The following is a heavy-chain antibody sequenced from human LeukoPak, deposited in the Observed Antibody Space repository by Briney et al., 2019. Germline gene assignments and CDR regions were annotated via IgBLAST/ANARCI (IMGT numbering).Heavy chain of an antibody. CDR1: GFTFSSYG. CDR2: IRYDGSNK. Sequence: GGSLRLSCAASGFTFSSYGMHRVRQAPGKGLEWVAFIRYDGSNKYYPDSVKGRFTISRDNSKNTLYLQMNSLRAEDTAVYYCAKDTTPPKAGFDPWGQGTLVTVSS. D-gene: IGHD1-14*01. V-gene: IGHV3-30*02. J-gene: IGHJ5*02. CDR3: AKDTTPPKAGFDP.